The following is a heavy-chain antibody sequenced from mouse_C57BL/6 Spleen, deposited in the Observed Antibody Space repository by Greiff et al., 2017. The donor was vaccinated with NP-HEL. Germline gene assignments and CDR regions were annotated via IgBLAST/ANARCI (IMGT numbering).Heavy chain of an antibody. CDR3: ARAGYYGSSRYFDV. V-gene: IGHV5-4*01. D-gene: IGHD1-1*01. J-gene: IGHJ1*03. CDR1: GFTFSSYA. CDR2: ISDGGSYT. Sequence: EVQGVESGGGLVKPGGSLKLSCAASGFTFSSYAMSWVRQTPEKRLEWVATISDGGSYTYYPDNVKGRFTISRDNAKNNLYLQMSHLKSEDTAMYYCARAGYYGSSRYFDVWGTGTTVTVSS.